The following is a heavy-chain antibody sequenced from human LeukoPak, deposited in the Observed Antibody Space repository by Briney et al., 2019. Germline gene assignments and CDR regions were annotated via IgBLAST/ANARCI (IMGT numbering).Heavy chain of an antibody. D-gene: IGHD6-19*01. J-gene: IGHJ6*02. Sequence: SETLSLTCTVSGGSISSSSYYWGWIRQPPGKGLEWIGSIYYSGSTYYNPSLKSRVTISVDTSKNQFSLKLSSVTAADTAVYYCAKQQWLGRLDYYYYGMDVWGQGTTVTVSS. CDR2: IYYSGST. CDR3: AKQQWLGRLDYYYYGMDV. V-gene: IGHV4-39*01. CDR1: GGSISSSSYY.